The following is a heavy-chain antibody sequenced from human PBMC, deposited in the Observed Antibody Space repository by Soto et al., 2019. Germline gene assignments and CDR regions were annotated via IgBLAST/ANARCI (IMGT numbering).Heavy chain of an antibody. V-gene: IGHV3-21*01. D-gene: IGHD3-10*01. CDR2: ISSSSSYI. J-gene: IGHJ4*02. CDR1: GFTFSSYS. CDR3: ARDYDYGSGSFDY. Sequence: GGFLRLSCAASGFTFSSYSMNWVRQAPGKGLEWVSSISSSSSYIYYADSVKGRFTISRDNAKNSLYLQMNSLRAEDTAVYYCARDYDYGSGSFDYWGQGTLVTVSS.